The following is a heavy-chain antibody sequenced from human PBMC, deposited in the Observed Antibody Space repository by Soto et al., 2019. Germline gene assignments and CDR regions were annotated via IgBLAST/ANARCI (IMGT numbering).Heavy chain of an antibody. CDR3: ARDRKADCGGDCYSVYGMDV. D-gene: IGHD2-21*02. V-gene: IGHV1-69*06. J-gene: IGHJ6*02. CDR1: GGTFSSYA. CDR2: IIPIFGTA. Sequence: ASVKVACKASGGTFSSYAISWVRLAPGQGLEWMGGIIPIFGTANYAQKFQGRVTITADKSTSTAYMELSSLRSEDTAVYYCARDRKADCGGDCYSVYGMDVWGQGTTATVSS.